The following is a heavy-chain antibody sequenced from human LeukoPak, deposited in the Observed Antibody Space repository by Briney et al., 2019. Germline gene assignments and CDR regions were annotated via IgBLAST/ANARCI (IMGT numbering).Heavy chain of an antibody. Sequence: GGSLRLSCAASGFTFSSYAMHWVRQAPGKGLEWVAVISYDGSNKYYADSVKGRFTISRDNSKNTLYLQMNSLRAEDTAVYYCARAGYDFWSGLYDPLDYWGQGTLVTVSS. CDR2: ISYDGSNK. V-gene: IGHV3-30*04. CDR3: ARAGYDFWSGLYDPLDY. J-gene: IGHJ4*02. D-gene: IGHD3-3*01. CDR1: GFTFSSYA.